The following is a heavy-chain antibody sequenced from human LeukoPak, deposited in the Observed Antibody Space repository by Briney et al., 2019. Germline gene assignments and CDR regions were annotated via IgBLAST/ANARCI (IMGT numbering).Heavy chain of an antibody. J-gene: IGHJ5*02. V-gene: IGHV4-39*07. Sequence: SETLSLTCTVSGGSISSSSYYWGWIRQPPGKGLEWIGSIYYSGSTNYNPSLKSRVTISVDTSKNQFSLKLSSVTAADTAVYYCARSDTAMVSPWGQGTLVTVSS. CDR1: GGSISSSSYY. CDR3: ARSDTAMVSP. CDR2: IYYSGST. D-gene: IGHD5-18*01.